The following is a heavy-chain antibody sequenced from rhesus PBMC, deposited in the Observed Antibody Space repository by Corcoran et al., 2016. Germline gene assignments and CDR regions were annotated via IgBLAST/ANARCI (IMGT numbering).Heavy chain of an antibody. CDR1: GLSFTTRGMG. J-gene: IGHJ4*01. V-gene: IGHV2-174*01. CDR3: ARMTSYSSWSFDY. CDR2: IYWDVDK. D-gene: IGHD6-13*01. Sequence: QVTLKESGPALVKPTQTLTLTCTFSGLSFTTRGMGVGCIRPPPGKALAWLALIYWDVDKRYSTSLKSRLTISKDTSKNQVVLTMTNMDPVDTATYYCARMTSYSSWSFDYWGQGVLVTVSS.